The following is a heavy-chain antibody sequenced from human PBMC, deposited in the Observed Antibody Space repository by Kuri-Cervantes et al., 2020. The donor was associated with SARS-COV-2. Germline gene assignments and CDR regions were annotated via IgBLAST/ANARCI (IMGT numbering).Heavy chain of an antibody. CDR2: ISAYNGNT. D-gene: IGHD3-3*01. Sequence: ASVKVFCKASGYTFTSYGISWVRQAPGQGLEWMGWISAYNGNTNYVQKLQGRVTMTTDTSTSTAYMELRSLRSEDTAVYYCARGDWTIFGVVKDGDAFDIWGQGTMVTVSS. CDR3: ARGDWTIFGVVKDGDAFDI. CDR1: GYTFTSYG. J-gene: IGHJ3*02. V-gene: IGHV1-18*01.